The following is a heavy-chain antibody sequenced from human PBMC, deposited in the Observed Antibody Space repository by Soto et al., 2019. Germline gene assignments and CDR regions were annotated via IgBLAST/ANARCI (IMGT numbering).Heavy chain of an antibody. V-gene: IGHV1-69*06. D-gene: IGHD3-10*01. CDR2: TIPVFNTA. Sequence: QVQLEQSGAEGKKPGSSVKVSCKASGGTLSDHGVAWLRQAPGQGLEWMGGTIPVFNTAKYAQKFQGRVTVTADKFTNIAYMDLSSLRSEDKAFYFGARGVYGSGNYYTGPSAFDIWGQGTMVIVSS. CDR3: ARGVYGSGNYYTGPSAFDI. J-gene: IGHJ3*02. CDR1: GGTLSDHG.